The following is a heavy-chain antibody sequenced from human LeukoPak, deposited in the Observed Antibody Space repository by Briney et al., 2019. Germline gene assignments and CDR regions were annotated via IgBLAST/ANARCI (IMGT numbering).Heavy chain of an antibody. CDR2: INPNSGGT. CDR3: AKDHESGGYPCLDY. D-gene: IGHD3-22*01. J-gene: IGHJ4*02. Sequence: QISCNASGYTFTGYYMHWLRHAAGQGLEWMGWINPNSGGTNYAQKFQGWVTMTRDTSISTAYMELSRLRSDDTAVYYCAKDHESGGYPCLDYWGQGTLVTVSS. CDR1: GYTFTGYY. V-gene: IGHV1-2*04.